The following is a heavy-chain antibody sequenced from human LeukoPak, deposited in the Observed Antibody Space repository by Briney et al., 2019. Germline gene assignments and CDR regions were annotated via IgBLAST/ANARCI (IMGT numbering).Heavy chain of an antibody. CDR1: GFTFSSHV. CDR3: TKDTVDTIMVPYYFEY. J-gene: IGHJ4*02. D-gene: IGHD5-18*01. CDR2: ISGGGGST. V-gene: IGHV3-23*01. Sequence: PGGSLRLSCAVSGFTFSSHVMSWVRQAPGKGLEWVSTISGGGGSTYYADSVKGRFTVSRDNSKNTLFLQMNSLRAEDTAVYYCTKDTVDTIMVPYYFEYWGQGTLVTVSS.